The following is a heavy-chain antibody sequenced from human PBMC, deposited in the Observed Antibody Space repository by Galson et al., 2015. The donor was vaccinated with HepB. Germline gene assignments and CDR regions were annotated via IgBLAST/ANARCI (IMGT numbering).Heavy chain of an antibody. CDR3: ARRGIRGSSVSDS. V-gene: IGHV5-51*03. D-gene: IGHD3-10*01. CDR2: INPTNSHT. CDR1: GDTFTNYW. J-gene: IGHJ4*02. Sequence: QSGAEVKKPGESLRISCKGYGDTFTNYWIGWVRQMPERGLEWMGIINPTNSHTQYSPSFQGLVTISVDKSINTAYVQWDSLKASDTAIYYCARRGIRGSSVSDSWGQGTLVTVSS.